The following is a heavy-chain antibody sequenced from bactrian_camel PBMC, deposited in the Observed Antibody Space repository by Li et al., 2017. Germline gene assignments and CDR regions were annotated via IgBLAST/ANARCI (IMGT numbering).Heavy chain of an antibody. Sequence: VQLVESGGGLVQPGGSLKLSCSASGFTFSSYSMSWVRQARGKGLEWVSSINRAGGNKYYRDSAKGRFTISKDNAKNTLYLDMCSLKAEDTAVYFCARIYFLGGWTDWGQGTQVTVS. CDR2: INRAGGNK. D-gene: IGHD1*01. V-gene: IGHV3S31*01. CDR1: GFTFSSYS. CDR3: ARIYFLGGWTD. J-gene: IGHJ4*01.